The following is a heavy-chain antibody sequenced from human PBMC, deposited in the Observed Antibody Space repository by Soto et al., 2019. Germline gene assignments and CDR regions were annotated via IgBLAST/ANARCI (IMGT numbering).Heavy chain of an antibody. CDR2: IVVGSGNT. D-gene: IGHD1-26*01. V-gene: IGHV1-58*01. CDR3: AAVIVGATTSDY. CDR1: GFTFTSSA. J-gene: IGHJ4*02. Sequence: SVKVSCKASGFTFTSSAVQWVRQARGQRLEGIGWIVVGSGNTNYAQKFQERVTITRDMSTSTAYMELSSLRSENTAVYYCAAVIVGATTSDYWGQGTLVTVSS.